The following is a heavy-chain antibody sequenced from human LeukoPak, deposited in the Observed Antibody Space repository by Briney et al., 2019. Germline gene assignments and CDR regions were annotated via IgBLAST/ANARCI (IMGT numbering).Heavy chain of an antibody. CDR3: AREGEYSSSTSCYQDY. V-gene: IGHV3-21*01. Sequence: GGSLRLSCAASGFTFSSYSMNWVRQAPGKGLEWVSSISSSSYIYYADSVKGRFTISRDNAKNSLYLRMNSLRAEDTAVYYCAREGEYSSSTSCYQDYWGQGTLVTVSS. CDR2: ISSSSYI. CDR1: GFTFSSYS. J-gene: IGHJ4*02. D-gene: IGHD2-2*01.